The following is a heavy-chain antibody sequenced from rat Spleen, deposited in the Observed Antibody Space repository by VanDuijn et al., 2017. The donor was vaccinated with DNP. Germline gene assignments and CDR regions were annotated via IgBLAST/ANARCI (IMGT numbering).Heavy chain of an antibody. V-gene: IGHV5-27*01. CDR3: TSTAIPGDDPNWFLY. CDR1: GFTFSNYY. J-gene: IGHJ3*01. D-gene: IGHD1-4*01. Sequence: EVQLVESGGGLVQPGRSLKLSCAASGFTFSNYYMAWVRQAPKKGLEWVASITTSGSRTNFPDSVKGRFTISRDNAKSSLYLQVNSLKSEDTASYYCTSTAIPGDDPNWFLYWGQGTLVTVSS. CDR2: ITTSGSRT.